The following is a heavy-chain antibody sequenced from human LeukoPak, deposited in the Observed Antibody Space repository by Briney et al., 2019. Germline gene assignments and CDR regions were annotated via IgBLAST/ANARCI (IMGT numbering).Heavy chain of an antibody. D-gene: IGHD1-14*01. CDR1: GFTFSDYG. Sequence: GGSLRLSCSASGFTFSDYGMHWVRQAPGKGLEWVAFIRYDGSIRYYADSVKGRFTFSRDNSKNTLSLQMNSLRAEDTAVYYCAREPLTGYYFDYWGQGTLVTVSS. J-gene: IGHJ4*02. CDR2: IRYDGSIR. V-gene: IGHV3-30*02. CDR3: AREPLTGYYFDY.